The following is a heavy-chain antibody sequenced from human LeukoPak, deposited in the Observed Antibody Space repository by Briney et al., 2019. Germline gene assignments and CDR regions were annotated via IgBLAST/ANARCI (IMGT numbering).Heavy chain of an antibody. CDR2: IIPIFGTA. Sequence: GASVKVSCKASGGTFISYAISWVRQAPGQGLEWMGGIIPIFGTANYAQKFQGRVTITADESTSTAYMELGSLRSEDTAVYYCARGHNYYDSSGYIQIWGQGTMVTVSS. D-gene: IGHD3-22*01. CDR1: GGTFISYA. CDR3: ARGHNYYDSSGYIQI. J-gene: IGHJ3*02. V-gene: IGHV1-69*13.